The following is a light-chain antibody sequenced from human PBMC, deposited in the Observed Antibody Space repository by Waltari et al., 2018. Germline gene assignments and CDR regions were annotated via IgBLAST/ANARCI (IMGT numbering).Light chain of an antibody. CDR1: RRTVANYYL. Sequence: QSALPPPPSASVSPGLSITIPCTHTRRTVANYYLAPWYQQHPGKATKLMISEVNKRPSGVSNRFSGSKSGNTASLTISGLQSEDEASYYCSSYISSTSVIFGGGTKLTVL. V-gene: IGLV2-23*02. CDR2: EVN. CDR3: SSYISSTSVI. J-gene: IGLJ2*01.